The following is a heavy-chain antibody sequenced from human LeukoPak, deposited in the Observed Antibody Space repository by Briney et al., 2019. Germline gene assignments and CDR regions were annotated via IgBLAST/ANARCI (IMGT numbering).Heavy chain of an antibody. V-gene: IGHV3-66*01. J-gene: IGHJ4*02. Sequence: GGSLRLSRAASGFTVSSNYMSWVSQAPGKGLEWVSVIYSGGSTYYADSVKGRFTISRDDSRNTLYLQMNSLRAEDTAVYYCARDLHGVADYWGQGTLVTVSS. CDR2: IYSGGST. CDR3: ARDLHGVADY. CDR1: GFTVSSNY. D-gene: IGHD3-10*01.